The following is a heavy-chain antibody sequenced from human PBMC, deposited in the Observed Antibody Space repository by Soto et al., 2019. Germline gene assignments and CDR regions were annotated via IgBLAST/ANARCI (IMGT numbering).Heavy chain of an antibody. CDR1: GGTFSSYA. Sequence: ASVKVSCKASGGTFSSYAISWVRQAPGQGLEWMGGIIPIFGTANYAQKFQGRVTITADESTSTAYMELSSLRSEDTAVYYCERGAAYDAFDIWGQGTMVTVSS. CDR2: IIPIFGTA. CDR3: ERGAAYDAFDI. V-gene: IGHV1-69*13. J-gene: IGHJ3*02. D-gene: IGHD2-15*01.